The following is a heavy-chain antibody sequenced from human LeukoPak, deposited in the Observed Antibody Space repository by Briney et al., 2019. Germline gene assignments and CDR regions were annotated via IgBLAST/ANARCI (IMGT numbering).Heavy chain of an antibody. Sequence: PGGSLRLSCAASGFTFSSYAMSWVRQAPGKGLEWVSAISGSGGSTYYADSVKGRFTISRDNSKNTLYLQMNSLRAEDTAVYYCAKEIRSYYDSSGSWVSWFDPWGQGTLVTVSS. J-gene: IGHJ5*02. D-gene: IGHD3-22*01. CDR3: AKEIRSYYDSSGSWVSWFDP. CDR1: GFTFSSYA. V-gene: IGHV3-23*01. CDR2: ISGSGGST.